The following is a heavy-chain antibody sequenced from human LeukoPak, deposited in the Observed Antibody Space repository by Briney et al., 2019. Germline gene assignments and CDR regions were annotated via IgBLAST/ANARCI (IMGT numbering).Heavy chain of an antibody. D-gene: IGHD5-24*01. J-gene: IGHJ4*02. Sequence: LEWVSSISGGSTYYADSRKGRFTISRDNSKNTLHLQMNSLRAEDTAVYYCARDRKRWLLDYWGQGTLVTVSS. V-gene: IGHV3-38-3*01. CDR2: ISGGST. CDR3: ARDRKRWLLDY.